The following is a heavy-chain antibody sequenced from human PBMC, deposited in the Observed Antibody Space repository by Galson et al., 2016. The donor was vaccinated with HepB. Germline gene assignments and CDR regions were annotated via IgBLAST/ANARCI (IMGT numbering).Heavy chain of an antibody. CDR2: IWYDGSDK. CDR1: GFTFRSYG. Sequence: SLRLSCAASGFTFRSYGMHWVRQAPGKGLEWVAVIWYDGSDKYYGDSVKGRFTISRDNSKNTLYLQMNSLRDDDTAVYYCARDSGSNVRDWFDPWGQGTLVTVSS. J-gene: IGHJ5*02. CDR3: ARDSGSNVRDWFDP. D-gene: IGHD1-26*01. V-gene: IGHV3-33*01.